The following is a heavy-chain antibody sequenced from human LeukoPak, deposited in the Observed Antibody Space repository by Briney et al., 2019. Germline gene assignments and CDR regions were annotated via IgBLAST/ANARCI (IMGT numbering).Heavy chain of an antibody. CDR2: IYYSGNT. V-gene: IGHV4-39*07. D-gene: IGHD3-22*01. CDR3: ARSILRYYFDSSGYYPYYFDY. CDR1: GVSISSSNSY. Sequence: SETLSLTCTVSGVSISSSNSYWGWIRQPPGKGLEWIGSIYYSGNTYYNASLKSQVSISIDTSKNQFSLKLSSVTAADTAVYYCARSILRYYFDSSGYYPYYFDYWGQGMLVTVSS. J-gene: IGHJ4*02.